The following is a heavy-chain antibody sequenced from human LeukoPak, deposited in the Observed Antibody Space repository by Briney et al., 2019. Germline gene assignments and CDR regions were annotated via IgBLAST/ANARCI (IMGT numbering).Heavy chain of an antibody. CDR3: ARDRRSSGWYTYDYYYSMDV. CDR2: LNPSGGST. V-gene: IGHV1-46*01. Sequence: ASVKVSCKASGYTFTNYYMHWVRQAPGQGLEWMGMLNPSGGSTTYAQKFQGRVSLTRDMSTSTVYMELSSLRSEDTAVYYCARDRRSSGWYTYDYYYSMDVWGKGTTVTVSS. J-gene: IGHJ6*03. CDR1: GYTFTNYY. D-gene: IGHD6-19*01.